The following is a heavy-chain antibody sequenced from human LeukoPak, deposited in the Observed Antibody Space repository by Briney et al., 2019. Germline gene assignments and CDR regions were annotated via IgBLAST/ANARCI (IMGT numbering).Heavy chain of an antibody. CDR3: ARQQWLDGAYYFDY. CDR2: ISSSSSYI. Sequence: PGGSLDPSCPASRLTFISYRMNGVGRAPGRGLEWVSSISSSSSYIYYADSVKGRFTISRDNAKNSLYLQMNSLRAEDTAVYYCARQQWLDGAYYFDYWGQGTLVTVSS. J-gene: IGHJ4*02. CDR1: RLTFISYR. D-gene: IGHD6-19*01. V-gene: IGHV3-21*01.